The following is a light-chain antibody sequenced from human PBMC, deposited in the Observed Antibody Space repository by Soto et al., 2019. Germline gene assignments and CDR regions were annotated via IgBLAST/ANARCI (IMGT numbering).Light chain of an antibody. Sequence: ETVLTQSPATLSLSPGERATLSCRASQSVSSNLAWYQQKPGQAPRLLIYGASTRATGIPARFSGSGSGTDFTLTISSLESEDFAIYYCQQRSNWPTFGQGTRLEIK. J-gene: IGKJ5*01. CDR3: QQRSNWPT. CDR2: GAS. V-gene: IGKV3-11*01. CDR1: QSVSSN.